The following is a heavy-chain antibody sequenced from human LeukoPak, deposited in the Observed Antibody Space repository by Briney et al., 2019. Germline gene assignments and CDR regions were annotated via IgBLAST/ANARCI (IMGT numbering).Heavy chain of an antibody. CDR3: AKGHYDTSGYYLDY. V-gene: IGHV3-30*18. J-gene: IGHJ4*02. D-gene: IGHD3-22*01. CDR2: ISYDGSTE. CDR1: GYTFSNYG. Sequence: PGGSLRLSCAASGYTFSNYGVHWVRQAPGKGLEWVAVISYDGSTESYAASVKGRFTIPRDNSKSTLSLQMNSLRAEDTAVYYCAKGHYDTSGYYLDYWGQGALVTVSS.